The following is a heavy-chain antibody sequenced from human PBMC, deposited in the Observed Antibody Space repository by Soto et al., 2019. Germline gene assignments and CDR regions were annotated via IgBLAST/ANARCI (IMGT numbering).Heavy chain of an antibody. J-gene: IGHJ6*02. V-gene: IGHV1-8*01. Sequence: GASVKVSCKASGYTFTSYDINWVRQATGQGLEWMGWMNPNSGNTGYAQKFQGRVTMTRNTPISTAYMELSSLRSEDTAVYYCGSLTDLVDFYDSSGYLRYYYGMDVWGQGTRVTVSS. CDR3: GSLTDLVDFYDSSGYLRYYYGMDV. CDR2: MNPNSGNT. D-gene: IGHD3-22*01. CDR1: GYTFTSYD.